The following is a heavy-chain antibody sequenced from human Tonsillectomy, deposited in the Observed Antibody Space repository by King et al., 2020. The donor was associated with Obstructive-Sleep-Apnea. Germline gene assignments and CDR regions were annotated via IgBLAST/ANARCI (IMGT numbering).Heavy chain of an antibody. J-gene: IGHJ4*02. CDR2: ISSSRGTI. Sequence: VQLVESGGGLVQPGGSLRLSCEVSGFTFSSYSMNWVRQAPGKGLEWVSYISSSRGTIYYADSVKGRLTISRDNAKNSLYLQMNSLRAEDTAVYYCAREREGHYWGQGTLVTVSS. CDR1: GFTFSSYS. CDR3: AREREGHY. V-gene: IGHV3-48*04.